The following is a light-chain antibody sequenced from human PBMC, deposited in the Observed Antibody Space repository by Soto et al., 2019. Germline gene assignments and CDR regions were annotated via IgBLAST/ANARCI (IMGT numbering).Light chain of an antibody. CDR3: QQSYSSPPT. CDR2: AAS. Sequence: DIQMTQSPSPLSASVEDRVIITCRASQGISNHLNWYQQKPGKAPKLLIFAASSLQSGVPSRFSGSRSGPDFTLTISSLQPEDFATYYCQQSYSSPPTFGQGAKVDIK. CDR1: QGISNH. V-gene: IGKV1-39*01. J-gene: IGKJ1*01.